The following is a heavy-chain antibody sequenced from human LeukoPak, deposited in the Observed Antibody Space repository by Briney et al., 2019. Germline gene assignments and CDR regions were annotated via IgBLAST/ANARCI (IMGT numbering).Heavy chain of an antibody. V-gene: IGHV1-18*01. CDR3: ARDHALWSNCFDY. D-gene: IGHD2-21*01. Sequence: ASVKVSCKTSDYSFTHYGITWVRQAPGQGLEWMGWISARNGNTNSSQRLQGRVTMTTDTSTSTAYMELRGLTSDDTAVYYCARDHALWSNCFDYWGQGTLVTVSS. CDR2: ISARNGNT. CDR1: DYSFTHYG. J-gene: IGHJ4*02.